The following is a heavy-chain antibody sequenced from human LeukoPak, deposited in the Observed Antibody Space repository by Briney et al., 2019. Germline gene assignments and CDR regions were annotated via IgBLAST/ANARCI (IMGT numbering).Heavy chain of an antibody. CDR3: ARRTARGPQY. J-gene: IGHJ4*02. D-gene: IGHD4-11*01. CDR1: GYSISSGYY. CDR2: IYHSGST. V-gene: IGHV4-38-2*02. Sequence: SETLSLTCTVSGYSISSGYYWGWIRQPPGKGLEWIGSIYHSGSTYYNPSLKSRVTISVDTSKNQFSLKLSSVTAADTAVYYCARRTARGPQYWGQGTLVTVSS.